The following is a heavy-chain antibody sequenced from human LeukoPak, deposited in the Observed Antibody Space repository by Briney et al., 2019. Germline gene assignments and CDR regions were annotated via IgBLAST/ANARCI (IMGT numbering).Heavy chain of an antibody. D-gene: IGHD2-2*01. CDR1: GGTFSSYA. Sequence: ASVKVSCKASGGTFSSYAISWVRQAPGQGLEWMGGIIPIFGTANYAQKFQGRVTITTDESTSTAYMELSSLRSEDTAVYYCARPQVPGCSSTNCYLVYWGQGTLVTVSS. CDR2: IIPIFGTA. J-gene: IGHJ4*02. CDR3: ARPQVPGCSSTNCYLVY. V-gene: IGHV1-69*05.